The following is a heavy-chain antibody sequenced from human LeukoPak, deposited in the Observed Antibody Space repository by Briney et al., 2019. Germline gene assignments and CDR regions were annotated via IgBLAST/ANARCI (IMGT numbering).Heavy chain of an antibody. V-gene: IGHV1-46*01. CDR1: GYTFTSYY. CDR3: AREDYGDYGLRN. Sequence: ASVKVSCKASGYTFTSYYMHWVRQAPGQGLEWMGIINPSGGSTSYAQKFQGRVTMTRDTSTSTVYMDLSSLRSEDTAVYYCAREDYGDYGLRNWGQGTLVTVSS. J-gene: IGHJ4*02. CDR2: INPSGGST. D-gene: IGHD4-17*01.